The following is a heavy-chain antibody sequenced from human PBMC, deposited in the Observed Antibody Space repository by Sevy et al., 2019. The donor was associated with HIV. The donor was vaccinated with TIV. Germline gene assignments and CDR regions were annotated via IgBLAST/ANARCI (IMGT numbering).Heavy chain of an antibody. CDR3: VKVKWGGGATGGDFDS. D-gene: IGHD3-16*01. V-gene: IGHV3-23*01. CDR2: VSGSGAST. CDR1: GLTFYSYA. J-gene: IGHJ4*02. Sequence: GGSLRLSCVASGLTFYSYAMSWVRQAPGKGLEWVSGVSGSGASTFYADSVKGRFTISRDNSKNTLHLQMNSLRAEDTAVYYCVKVKWGGGATGGDFDSWGQGALVTVSS.